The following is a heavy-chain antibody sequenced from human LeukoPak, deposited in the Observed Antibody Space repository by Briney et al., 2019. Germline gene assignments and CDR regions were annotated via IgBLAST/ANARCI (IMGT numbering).Heavy chain of an antibody. CDR3: ARGSGSNAFDI. CDR1: GGSISSGGYS. CDR2: IYHSGST. D-gene: IGHD3-3*01. J-gene: IGHJ3*02. V-gene: IGHV4-30-2*01. Sequence: SETLSLTCAVSGGSISSGGYSWSWTRQPPGKGLEWIGYIYHSGSTYYNPSLKSRVTISVDRSKNQFSLKLSSVTAADTAVYYCARGSGSNAFDIWGQGTMVTVSP.